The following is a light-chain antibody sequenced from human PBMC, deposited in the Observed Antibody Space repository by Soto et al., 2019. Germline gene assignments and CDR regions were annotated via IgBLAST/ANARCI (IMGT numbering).Light chain of an antibody. J-gene: IGKJ4*01. Sequence: DIQMTQSPSSLSASLGDRVTVTCRASQKIHNFVSWYQQKPGQAPKLLIFPASTLESGVPSRFGGSGSGTDFTLTISSLQPEDFATYYSQQSFRNPRTSGGGNKVEIX. CDR1: QKIHNF. CDR2: PAS. CDR3: QQSFRNPRT. V-gene: IGKV1-39*01.